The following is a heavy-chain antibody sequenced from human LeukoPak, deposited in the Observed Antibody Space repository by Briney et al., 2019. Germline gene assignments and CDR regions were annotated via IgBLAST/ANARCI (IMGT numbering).Heavy chain of an antibody. D-gene: IGHD2-15*01. CDR2: ISYDGSNK. Sequence: GRSLRLSCAASGFTFSSYGMHWVRQAPGKGLEWVAVISYDGSNKYYADSVKGRFTISRDNSKNTLYLQMNSLRAEDTAGYYCAKGGANIVVVVAPRDYYGMDVWGQGTTVTVSS. CDR3: AKGGANIVVVVAPRDYYGMDV. CDR1: GFTFSSYG. V-gene: IGHV3-30*18. J-gene: IGHJ6*02.